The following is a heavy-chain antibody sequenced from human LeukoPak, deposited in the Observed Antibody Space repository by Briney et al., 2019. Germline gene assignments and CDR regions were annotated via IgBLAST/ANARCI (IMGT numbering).Heavy chain of an antibody. J-gene: IGHJ4*02. CDR3: ARASYSYDINGWVPFDY. D-gene: IGHD3-22*01. CDR1: GNSISSGDNY. V-gene: IGHV4-61*02. Sequence: PSETLSLTCTVSGNSISSGDNYWSWIRQPAGKGLEWIGRIYTSGSTNYDPSLKSRVTISGDTSKNQFSLRLSSVTAADTAVYYCARASYSYDINGWVPFDYWGQGTLVTVSS. CDR2: IYTSGST.